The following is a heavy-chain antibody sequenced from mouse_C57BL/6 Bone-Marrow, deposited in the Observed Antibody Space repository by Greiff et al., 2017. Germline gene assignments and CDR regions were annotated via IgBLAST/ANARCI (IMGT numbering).Heavy chain of an antibody. CDR2: IYPGSGST. J-gene: IGHJ2*01. CDR3: ARPLTTVVAHFDY. CDR1: GYTFTSYW. V-gene: IGHV1-55*01. D-gene: IGHD1-1*01. Sequence: QVQLQQPGAELVKPGASVKMSCKASGYTFTSYWITWVKQRPGQGLEWIGDIYPGSGSTNYNEKFKSKATLTVDTSSSTAYMQLSSLTSEDSAVYYCARPLTTVVAHFDYWGQGTTLTVSS.